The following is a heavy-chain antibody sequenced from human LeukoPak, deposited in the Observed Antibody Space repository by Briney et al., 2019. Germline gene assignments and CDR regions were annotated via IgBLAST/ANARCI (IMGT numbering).Heavy chain of an antibody. V-gene: IGHV4-59*08. CDR2: IYYSGGT. CDR3: ARLRTIQPEYYFDY. CDR1: GDSISSYY. Sequence: PSETLSLTCTVSGDSISSYYWSWIRQPPGKGLEWIGHIYYSGGTNYYNPSLKSRVTISVDTSKNQFSLKLSSVTAADTAVYYCARLRTIQPEYYFDYWGQGTLVTVSS. J-gene: IGHJ4*02. D-gene: IGHD5-24*01.